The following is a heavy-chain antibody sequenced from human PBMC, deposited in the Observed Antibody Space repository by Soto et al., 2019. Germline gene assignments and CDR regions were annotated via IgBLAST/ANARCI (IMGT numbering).Heavy chain of an antibody. V-gene: IGHV4-59*08. CDR2: IYYSGST. Sequence: SETLSLTCTVSGGSISSYYWSWIRQPPGKGLEWIGYIYYSGSTNYNPSLKSRVTISVDTSKNQFSLKLSSVTAADTAVYYCARPYYYSSGMVFDPWGQGTLVTVS. D-gene: IGHD3-10*01. CDR1: GGSISSYY. J-gene: IGHJ5*02. CDR3: ARPYYYSSGMVFDP.